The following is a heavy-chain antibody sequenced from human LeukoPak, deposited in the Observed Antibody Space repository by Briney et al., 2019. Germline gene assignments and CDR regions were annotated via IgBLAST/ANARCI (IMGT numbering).Heavy chain of an antibody. CDR2: IRSKAYGETT. CDR3: TRDRDNSGWFRGAGDY. J-gene: IGHJ4*02. Sequence: GGSLRLSCAASGFTFSSYSMNWVRQAPGKGLEWIGFIRSKAYGETTEHAASVKGRFTVSRDDSKSIAYLQMNSLKTEDTAMYYCTRDRDNSGWFRGAGDYWGQGTLVTVSS. V-gene: IGHV3-49*04. D-gene: IGHD6-19*01. CDR1: GFTFSSYS.